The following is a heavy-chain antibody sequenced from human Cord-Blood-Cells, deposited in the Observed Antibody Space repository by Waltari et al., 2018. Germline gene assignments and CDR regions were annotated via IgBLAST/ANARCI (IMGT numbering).Heavy chain of an antibody. CDR1: GFTFSSYS. CDR3: ASGGGSYGY. Sequence: EVQLVESGGGLVKPGGSLRLSCAASGFTFSSYSMNWVRQAPGEGLDGVSAIGSSSGYLYNADSVKGRFTISRDNAKNSLYLQMNSLRAEDTAVYYCASGGGSYGYWGQGTLVTVSS. D-gene: IGHD1-26*01. J-gene: IGHJ4*02. CDR2: IGSSSGYL. V-gene: IGHV3-21*01.